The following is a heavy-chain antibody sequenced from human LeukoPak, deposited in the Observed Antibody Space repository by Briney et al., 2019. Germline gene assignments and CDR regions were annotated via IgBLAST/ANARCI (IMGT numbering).Heavy chain of an antibody. CDR2: INYDGSST. Sequence: GGSLRLSCAASGFTFSSYWMHWVRQAPGKGLVWVSRINYDGSSTSYADSVKGRFTISRDNAKNTLHPQMNSLRAEDTAVYYCARGHTYGYGVDVWGQGTTVTVSS. CDR3: ARGHTYGYGVDV. CDR1: GFTFSSYW. J-gene: IGHJ6*02. V-gene: IGHV3-74*01. D-gene: IGHD5-18*01.